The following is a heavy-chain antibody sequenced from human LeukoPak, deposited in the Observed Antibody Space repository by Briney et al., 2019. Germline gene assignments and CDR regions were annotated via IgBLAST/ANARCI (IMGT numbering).Heavy chain of an antibody. D-gene: IGHD1-1*01. Sequence: PSETLSLTCPVSGGSNIPYSWSWLRQPAWKELEWIGYFYTSECTNYNPSRKSRVTISVDTTKNHFSLMLGTVTAADTAFYYCARRRTTGTTGYFDYWGRGILVTVSS. CDR2: FYTSECT. CDR1: GGSNIPYS. J-gene: IGHJ4*02. CDR3: ARRRTTGTTGYFDY. V-gene: IGHV4-4*09.